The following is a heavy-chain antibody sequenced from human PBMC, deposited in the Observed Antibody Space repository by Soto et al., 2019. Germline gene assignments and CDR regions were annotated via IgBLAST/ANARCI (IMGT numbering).Heavy chain of an antibody. CDR1: GFTFSSYE. J-gene: IGHJ4*02. CDR2: ISSSGSTI. V-gene: IGHV3-48*03. Sequence: EVQLVESGGGLVQPGGSLRLSCAASGFTFSSYEMNWVRQAPGKGLEWVSYISSSGSTIYYADSLKGRFTISRDNAKNSLYLQMNSLRAEDTAVYYCARGQVGATLNYFDYWGQGTLVTVSS. D-gene: IGHD1-26*01. CDR3: ARGQVGATLNYFDY.